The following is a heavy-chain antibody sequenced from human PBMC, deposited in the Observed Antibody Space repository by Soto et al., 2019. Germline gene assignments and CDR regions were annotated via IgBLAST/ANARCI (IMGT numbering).Heavy chain of an antibody. V-gene: IGHV3-30-3*01. CDR3: ARVRSSWDVYDY. Sequence: GGSLRLSCAASGFTFSSYAMHWVRQAPGKGLEWVAVISYDGSNKYYADSVKGRFTISRDNSRNTLYLQMNSLRAEDTAVYYCARVRSSWDVYDYWGQGTLVTVS. D-gene: IGHD6-13*01. J-gene: IGHJ4*02. CDR2: ISYDGSNK. CDR1: GFTFSSYA.